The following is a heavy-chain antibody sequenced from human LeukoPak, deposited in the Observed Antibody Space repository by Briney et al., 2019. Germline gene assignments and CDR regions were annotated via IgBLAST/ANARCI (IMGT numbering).Heavy chain of an antibody. CDR2: ISSDGSYK. CDR1: GFTFSNNG. J-gene: IGHJ4*02. CDR3: AKDRGSFFATGIDF. Sequence: TGGSLRLSCAASGFTFSNNGIHWVRQAPGKGLEWVAVISSDGSYKYYADSVKGRFTISRDNSKNTLYLQMNSLRAGDTALYYCAKDRGSFFATGIDFWGQGTLVTVSS. D-gene: IGHD1-26*01. V-gene: IGHV3-30*18.